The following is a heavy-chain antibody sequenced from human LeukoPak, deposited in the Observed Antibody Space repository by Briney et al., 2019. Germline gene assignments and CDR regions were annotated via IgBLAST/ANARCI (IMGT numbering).Heavy chain of an antibody. J-gene: IGHJ5*02. V-gene: IGHV3-74*01. CDR3: ARGCGYCSGGSRYAGWFDP. CDR2: INSDGSST. Sequence: PGGSLRLSCAASGFTFSSYWMHWVRQAPGKGLGWVSRINSDGSSTSYADSVKGRFTISRDNAKNTLYLQMNSLRAEDTAVYYCARGCGYCSGGSRYAGWFDPWGQGTLVTVSS. D-gene: IGHD2-15*01. CDR1: GFTFSSYW.